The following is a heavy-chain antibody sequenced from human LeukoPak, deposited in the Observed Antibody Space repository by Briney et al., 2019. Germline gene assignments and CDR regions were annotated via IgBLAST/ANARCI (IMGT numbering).Heavy chain of an antibody. CDR3: AREGDGSSSWYQHFQH. D-gene: IGHD6-13*01. CDR1: GFTFSSYW. J-gene: IGHJ1*01. Sequence: GGSLRLSCAASGFTFSSYWMSWVRQAPGKGLEWVANIKQDGSEKYYVDSVKGRFTISRDNAKNSLYLQMNRLRAEDTAVYYCAREGDGSSSWYQHFQHWGQGTLVTVSS. V-gene: IGHV3-7*01. CDR2: IKQDGSEK.